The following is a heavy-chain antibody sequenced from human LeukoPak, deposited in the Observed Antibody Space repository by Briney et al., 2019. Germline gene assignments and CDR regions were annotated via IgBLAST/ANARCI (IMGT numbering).Heavy chain of an antibody. J-gene: IGHJ4*02. CDR1: GGSISGYY. CDR3: ARSGHRSLIAARPHQGIIDY. Sequence: SETLSLTCTVSGGSISGYYWSWIRQPAGKGLEWIGRIYTSGSTNYNPSLKSRVTISVDTSKNQFSLKLSSVTAADTAVYYCARSGHRSLIAARPHQGIIDYWGQGTLVTVSS. V-gene: IGHV4-4*07. CDR2: IYTSGST. D-gene: IGHD6-6*01.